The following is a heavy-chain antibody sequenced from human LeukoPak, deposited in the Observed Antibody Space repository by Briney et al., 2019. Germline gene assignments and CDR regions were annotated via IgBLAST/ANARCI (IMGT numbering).Heavy chain of an antibody. CDR1: GFPFSTYG. D-gene: IGHD6-19*01. V-gene: IGHV3-33*06. Sequence: GRSLRLSCAASGFPFSTYGMHWVRQAPGKGLEWVAVIWYDGSKRFYADSVKGRFTISRDTSKNTLYLQMNSLRAEDTAVYYCAKDPLGGWYPGSIWFDPWGQGTLVTVSS. CDR2: IWYDGSKR. J-gene: IGHJ5*02. CDR3: AKDPLGGWYPGSIWFDP.